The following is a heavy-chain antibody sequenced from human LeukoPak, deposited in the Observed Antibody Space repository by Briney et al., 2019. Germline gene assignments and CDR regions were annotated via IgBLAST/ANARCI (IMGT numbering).Heavy chain of an antibody. CDR1: GGSISSYY. Sequence: SETLSLTCTVSGGSISSYYWSWIRQPAGKGLEWIGRIYTSGSTNYNPSLKSRVTMSVDTSKNQFSLKLSSVTAADTAVYYCARVSIAAAGNRFDPWGQGTLVTVSS. D-gene: IGHD6-13*01. J-gene: IGHJ5*02. CDR3: ARVSIAAAGNRFDP. V-gene: IGHV4-4*07. CDR2: IYTSGST.